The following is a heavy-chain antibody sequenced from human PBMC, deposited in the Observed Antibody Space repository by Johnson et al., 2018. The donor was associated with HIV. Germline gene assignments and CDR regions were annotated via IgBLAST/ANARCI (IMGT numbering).Heavy chain of an antibody. CDR1: GFTFSSYA. CDR2: ISYDGRNK. Sequence: QVQLVESGGGVVQPGRSLRLSCAASGFTFSSYAMHWVRQAPGKGLEWVAVISYDGRNKYYADSVKGRFIISRDNSKNTLYLQMNSLRAEDTAVYYCARIGAWQLHRAFDIWGQGTMVTVSS. CDR3: ARIGAWQLHRAFDI. J-gene: IGHJ3*02. D-gene: IGHD2-15*01. V-gene: IGHV3-30-3*01.